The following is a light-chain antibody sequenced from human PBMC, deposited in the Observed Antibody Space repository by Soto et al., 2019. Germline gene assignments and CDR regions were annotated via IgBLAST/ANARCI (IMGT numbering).Light chain of an antibody. Sequence: QSALTQPASVSGSPGQSITICCTGTSSDVSGYSYVSWYQQHPGKTPKLMIYEVSNRPSGVSHRFSGSKSGNTASLTISGLQTEDEADYYCSSFSSITREVFGGGTKLTVL. CDR1: SSDVSGYSY. CDR3: SSFSSITREV. V-gene: IGLV2-14*01. CDR2: EVS. J-gene: IGLJ2*01.